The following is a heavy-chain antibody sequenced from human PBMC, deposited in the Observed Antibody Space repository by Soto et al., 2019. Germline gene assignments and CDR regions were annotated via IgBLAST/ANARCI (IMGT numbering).Heavy chain of an antibody. V-gene: IGHV5-51*01. J-gene: IGHJ6*01. CDR3: ESTIAAGKCYYSSSLDV. CDR1: GYIFSTYW. CDR2: IDPGGSDT. Sequence: PGEALKISWKGAGYIFSTYWIGGGRQMPGKGLGWMWIIDPGGSDTRDRPSFQGEVTISVDKSITTAYLQWSSLPASDNAMYYCESTIAAGKCYYSSSLDVWGQGTTVPVSS. D-gene: IGHD6-13*01.